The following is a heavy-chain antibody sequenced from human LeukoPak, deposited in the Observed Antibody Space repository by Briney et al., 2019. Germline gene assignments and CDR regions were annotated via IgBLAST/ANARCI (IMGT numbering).Heavy chain of an antibody. V-gene: IGHV4-59*01. D-gene: IGHD3-22*01. CDR3: ARDKEMRDSSCYSLDAFDI. J-gene: IGHJ3*02. CDR2: IYYSGST. Sequence: SDSLSLTCSVSGGSISSYYWSWIRKPPGKGLEWIGYIYYSGSTNYNPSLKSRVTISVDTSKNQFSLKLSSVTAADTAVYYCARDKEMRDSSCYSLDAFDIWGQGTMVTVSS. CDR1: GGSISSYY.